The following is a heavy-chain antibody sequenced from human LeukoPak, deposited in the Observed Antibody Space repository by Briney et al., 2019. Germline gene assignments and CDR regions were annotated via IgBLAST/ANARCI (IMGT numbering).Heavy chain of an antibody. Sequence: SETLSLTCTVSGGSVSSGSYYWSWIRQPPGKGLEWIGYIYYSGSTNYNPSLKSRVTISVDTSKNQFSLKLSSMTAADTAVYYCARVGVWYNWNYGNSRLALDAFDIWGQGTMVTVSS. J-gene: IGHJ3*02. CDR2: IYYSGST. D-gene: IGHD1-7*01. CDR1: GGSVSSGSYY. CDR3: ARVGVWYNWNYGNSRLALDAFDI. V-gene: IGHV4-61*01.